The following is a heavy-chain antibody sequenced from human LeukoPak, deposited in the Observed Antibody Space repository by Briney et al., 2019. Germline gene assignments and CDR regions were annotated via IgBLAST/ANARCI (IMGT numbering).Heavy chain of an antibody. CDR2: IKQDGSEK. Sequence: GGCLRLSCVASGFTFSRFWMSWVRQAPGKGLEWVANIKQDGSEKNYVDSVKGRFTISRDNAKNSLFLQMNSLRAEDTAVYYCAMGDTFDIWGQGTMVTVSS. V-gene: IGHV3-7*01. CDR3: AMGDTFDI. J-gene: IGHJ3*02. CDR1: GFTFSRFW.